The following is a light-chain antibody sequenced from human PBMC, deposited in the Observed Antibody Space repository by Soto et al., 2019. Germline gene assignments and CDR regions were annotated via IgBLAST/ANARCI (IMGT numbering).Light chain of an antibody. CDR1: QSVSSN. Sequence: EIVWPQSTATLSVSPGERATLSCRASQSVSSNLAWYQQKPGQAPRLLIYGASSRATGIPDRFSGSGSGTDFTLTISRLEPEDFAVYYCQQYGSSPWTFGQGTKVDIK. J-gene: IGKJ1*01. CDR3: QQYGSSPWT. V-gene: IGKV3-20*01. CDR2: GAS.